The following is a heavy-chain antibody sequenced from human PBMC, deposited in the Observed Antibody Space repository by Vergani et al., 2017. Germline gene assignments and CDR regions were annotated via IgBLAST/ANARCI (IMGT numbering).Heavy chain of an antibody. CDR2: IYPGDSDT. J-gene: IGHJ3*02. V-gene: IGHV5-51*01. D-gene: IGHD3-22*01. Sequence: EVQLVQSGAEVKKPGESLKISCKGSGYSFTSYWIGWVRQMPGKGLEWMGIIYPGDSDTRDSPSFQGQVTISADKSISTAYLQWSSLKASDTAMYYCARPXSYYYDSSGGDAFDIWGQGTMVTVSS. CDR1: GYSFTSYW. CDR3: ARPXSYYYDSSGGDAFDI.